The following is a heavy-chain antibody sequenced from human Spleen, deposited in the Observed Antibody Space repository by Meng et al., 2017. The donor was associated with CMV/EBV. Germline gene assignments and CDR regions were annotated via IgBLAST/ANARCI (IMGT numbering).Heavy chain of an antibody. Sequence: QGQGGRVGVEVRQPGASMKGSCKVSGYTLPELSRHWVRQAPGKGLEWMGGFDPEDGETIYAQKFQGRVTMTEDISTDTAYMELSSLRSEDTAVYYCATRGYSGYDFGGGEYFDYWGQGTLVTVAS. D-gene: IGHD5-12*01. CDR3: ATRGYSGYDFGGGEYFDY. J-gene: IGHJ4*02. CDR2: FDPEDGET. V-gene: IGHV1-24*01. CDR1: GYTLPELS.